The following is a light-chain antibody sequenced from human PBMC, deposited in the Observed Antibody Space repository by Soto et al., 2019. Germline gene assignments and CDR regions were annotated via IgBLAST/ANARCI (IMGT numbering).Light chain of an antibody. CDR1: QSVTSSY. Sequence: EIVLTQSPGTLSLSPGERATLSCRDSQSVTSSYLTWYQQKPGQAPRLLIYGASSRAAGIPDRFSGSGSGTDFTLTINRLEPEDFAVYYCQQYGTSLSWTFGQGTKV. CDR3: QQYGTSLSWT. CDR2: GAS. J-gene: IGKJ1*01. V-gene: IGKV3-20*01.